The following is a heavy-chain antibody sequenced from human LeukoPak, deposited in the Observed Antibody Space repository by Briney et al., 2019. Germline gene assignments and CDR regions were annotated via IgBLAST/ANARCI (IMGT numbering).Heavy chain of an antibody. V-gene: IGHV3-11*01. CDR3: ARGKRRFDY. Sequence: GGSLRLSCAASGFSFNESYMTWIRQAPGKGLEWVAYISGRSSSMYYADSVKGRFTISRDNARNSLYLNMSTLRADDTAVYYCARGKRRFDYWGQGAPVTVSS. CDR1: GFSFNESY. J-gene: IGHJ4*02. CDR2: ISGRSSSM.